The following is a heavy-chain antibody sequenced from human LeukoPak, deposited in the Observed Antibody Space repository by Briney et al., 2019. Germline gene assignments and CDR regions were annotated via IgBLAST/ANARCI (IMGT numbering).Heavy chain of an antibody. CDR3: ARGHGYYYDPTGYTD. CDR2: INSDSGDT. CDR1: GYTFTGYY. D-gene: IGHD3-22*01. V-gene: IGHV1-2*02. Sequence: ASVKVSCKASGYTFTGYYMHWVRQAPGQGLEWMGWINSDSGDTALAQRFRGRVTMTRDTSISTAYMELSSLKSDDTAVYYCARGHGYYYDPTGYTDWGQGTLVTVSS. J-gene: IGHJ4*02.